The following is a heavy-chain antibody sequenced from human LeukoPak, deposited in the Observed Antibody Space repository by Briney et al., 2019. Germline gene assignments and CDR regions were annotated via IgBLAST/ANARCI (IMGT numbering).Heavy chain of an antibody. CDR1: GGSISSYY. CDR3: ARGPYSSGWFSGWFDP. J-gene: IGHJ5*02. CDR2: IYYSGST. D-gene: IGHD6-19*01. Sequence: SETLSLTCTVSGGSISSYYWGWIRQPPGKGQELIGYIYYSGSTNYNPSLKSRVTISVDTSKNQFSLKLSSVTAADTAVYYCARGPYSSGWFSGWFDPWGQGTLVTVSS. V-gene: IGHV4-59*01.